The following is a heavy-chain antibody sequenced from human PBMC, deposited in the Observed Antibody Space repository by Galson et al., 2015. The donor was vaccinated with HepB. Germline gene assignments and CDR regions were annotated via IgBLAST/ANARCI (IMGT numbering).Heavy chain of an antibody. Sequence: SLRLSCAASGFTFEDCAMHWVRQVPGKGLEWVSGISWNSDFTGYADSVRGRFTISRDNAKYSLYLQMNSLRAEDTALYYCAQDLTYYYGSGSYFVGMDVWGQGTTVTVSS. V-gene: IGHV3-9*01. CDR2: ISWNSDFT. CDR3: AQDLTYYYGSGSYFVGMDV. CDR1: GFTFEDCA. J-gene: IGHJ6*02. D-gene: IGHD3-10*01.